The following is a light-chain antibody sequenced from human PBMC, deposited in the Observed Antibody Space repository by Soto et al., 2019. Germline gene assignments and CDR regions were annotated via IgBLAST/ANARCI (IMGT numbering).Light chain of an antibody. CDR1: SSDVGGYNY. Sequence: SVLPQPPSASGFPGQSVTISCTGTSSDVGGYNYVPWYQQHPGKAPKLMIYEVSKRPSGVPDRFSGSKSGNTASLTVSGLQAEDEADYYCSSYAGSNNYVFGSGTKVTVL. CDR2: EVS. CDR3: SSYAGSNNYV. V-gene: IGLV2-8*01. J-gene: IGLJ1*01.